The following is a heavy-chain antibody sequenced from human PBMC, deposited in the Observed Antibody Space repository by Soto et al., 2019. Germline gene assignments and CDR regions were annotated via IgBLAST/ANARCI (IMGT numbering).Heavy chain of an antibody. J-gene: IGHJ4*02. CDR3: VIDRAYRSGAY. CDR2: ISASGGTT. CDR1: GFTFSSYA. V-gene: IGHV3-23*01. Sequence: EVQVLESGGGLVHPGGSLRLSCAASGFTFSSYAMTWVRQAPGKGLEWVSGISASGGTTYYADSVKGRFTISRDNSKNTLHLQMNSLRAEDTAIYYCVIDRAYRSGAYSGQGTLVTVSS. D-gene: IGHD3-22*01.